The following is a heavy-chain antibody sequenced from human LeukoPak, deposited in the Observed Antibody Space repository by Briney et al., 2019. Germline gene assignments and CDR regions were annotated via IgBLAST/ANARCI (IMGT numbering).Heavy chain of an antibody. Sequence: PSETLSLTCTVSGGSISSYYWSWIRQPPGKGLEWIGYIYYSGSTNYNPSLKSRVTISVDTSKNQFSLKLSSVTAADTAVYYCARDNPLERSAFDIWGQGTMVTVSS. J-gene: IGHJ3*02. CDR2: IYYSGST. CDR1: GGSISSYY. V-gene: IGHV4-59*01. CDR3: ARDNPLERSAFDI. D-gene: IGHD1-1*01.